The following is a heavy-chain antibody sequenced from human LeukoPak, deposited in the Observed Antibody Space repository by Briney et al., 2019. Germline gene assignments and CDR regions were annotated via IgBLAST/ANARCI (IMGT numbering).Heavy chain of an antibody. CDR1: GGTFSSYA. J-gene: IGHJ6*03. V-gene: IGHV1-69*04. D-gene: IGHD6-19*01. Sequence: ASVKVSCKASGGTFSSYAISWVRQAPGQGLEWMGRIIPILGIANYAQKFQGRVTITADKSTSTAYMELSSLRSEDTAVYYCARVGYSSGWYDFLGSHYYYMDVWGKGTTVTVSS. CDR2: IIPILGIA. CDR3: ARVGYSSGWYDFLGSHYYYMDV.